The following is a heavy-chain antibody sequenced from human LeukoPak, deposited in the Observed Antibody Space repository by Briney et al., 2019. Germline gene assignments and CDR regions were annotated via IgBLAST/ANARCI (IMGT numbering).Heavy chain of an antibody. CDR1: RFNFSSYG. Sequence: GGSLRLSCAVSRFNFSSYGMHWVRQAPGKGLEWAAFIRFGGTIKNYADSVKGRFTISRVDSKNTLYLQMNTLRTEDTAVYYCTCTHSSPPVWGQGTLVTVSS. CDR2: IRFGGTIK. V-gene: IGHV3-30*02. J-gene: IGHJ4*02. CDR3: TCTHSSPPV. D-gene: IGHD6-19*01.